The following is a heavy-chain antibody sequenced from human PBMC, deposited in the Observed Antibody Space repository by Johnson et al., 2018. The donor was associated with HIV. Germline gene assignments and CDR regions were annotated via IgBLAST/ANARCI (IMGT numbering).Heavy chain of an antibody. Sequence: VQLVESGGGVVQPGRSLRLSCAASGFTFSSYAMHWVRQAPGKGLEWVAVISYDGSNKYYADSVKGRFTISRDNSKNTLYLQMNSLRAEDTAVYYCARLYCSSTSCYEGGGDAFDIWGQGTMVIVSS. CDR2: ISYDGSNK. D-gene: IGHD2-2*01. CDR1: GFTFSSYA. J-gene: IGHJ3*02. CDR3: ARLYCSSTSCYEGGGDAFDI. V-gene: IGHV3-30-3*01.